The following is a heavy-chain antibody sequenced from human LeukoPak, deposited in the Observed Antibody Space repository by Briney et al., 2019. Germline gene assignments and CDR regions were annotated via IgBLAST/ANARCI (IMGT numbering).Heavy chain of an antibody. CDR3: VRHDGRGGATMGSLDS. Sequence: SETLSLTCTVSGGSISGGSHHWGWFRQSPGKGLEWIGSLYLSRTTYYNPSLNSRVTISVDTSKNQFSLQLNSVTAADTAVYYCVRHDGRGGATMGSLDSWGQGSLATVSS. V-gene: IGHV4-39*01. D-gene: IGHD5-12*01. CDR1: GGSISGGSHH. J-gene: IGHJ4*02. CDR2: LYLSRTT.